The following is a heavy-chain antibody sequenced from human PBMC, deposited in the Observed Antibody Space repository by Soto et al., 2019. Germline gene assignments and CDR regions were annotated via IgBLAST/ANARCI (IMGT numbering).Heavy chain of an antibody. CDR2: INHSGST. V-gene: IGHV4-34*01. CDR1: GGSFSGYY. Sequence: QVQLQQWGAGLLKPSETLSLTCAVYGGSFSGYYWSWIRQPPGKGLEWIGEINHSGSTNYNPSLKSRVTISVDTSKNQFSLKLSSVTAADTAVYYCARERARGPHYCSGGSCYGNWFDPWGQGTLVTVSS. J-gene: IGHJ5*02. D-gene: IGHD2-15*01. CDR3: ARERARGPHYCSGGSCYGNWFDP.